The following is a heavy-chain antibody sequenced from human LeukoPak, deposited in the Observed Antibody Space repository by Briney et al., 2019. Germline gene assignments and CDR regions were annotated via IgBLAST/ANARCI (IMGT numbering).Heavy chain of an antibody. D-gene: IGHD3-10*01. Sequence: ASVKVSCKASGGTFSSYAINWVRQAPGQGLEWMGWISAYNGNTNYAQKLQGRVTMTTDTSTSTAYMELRSLRSDDTAVYYCARFYYGSGSDYNGRFDYWGQGTLVTVSS. CDR3: ARFYYGSGSDYNGRFDY. CDR2: ISAYNGNT. CDR1: GGTFSSYA. V-gene: IGHV1-18*01. J-gene: IGHJ4*02.